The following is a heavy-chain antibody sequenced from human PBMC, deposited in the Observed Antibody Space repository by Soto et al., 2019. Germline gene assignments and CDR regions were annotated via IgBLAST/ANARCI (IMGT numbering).Heavy chain of an antibody. CDR3: ARGVYAANTFDY. J-gene: IGHJ4*02. V-gene: IGHV4-59*01. Sequence: PSETLSLTCTVSGGPISSYYWSWIRQPPGKGLEWIGYIYYSGSTNYNPSLKSRVTISVDTSKNQYSLKLSSVTAADTAVYYCARGVYAANTFDYWGQGNMVTVPS. D-gene: IGHD2-8*01. CDR2: IYYSGST. CDR1: GGPISSYY.